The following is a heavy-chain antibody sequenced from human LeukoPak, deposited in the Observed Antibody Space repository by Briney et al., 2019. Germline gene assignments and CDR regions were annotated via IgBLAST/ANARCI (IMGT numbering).Heavy chain of an antibody. V-gene: IGHV4-4*07. CDR1: GGSISSYY. CDR2: IYTSGST. J-gene: IGHJ5*02. D-gene: IGHD6-19*01. CDR3: VRGGAFIAVAGTPWFDP. Sequence: SETLSLTCTVSGGSISSYYWSWIRQPAGKGLEWIGRIYTSGSTNYNPSLKSRVTMSVDTSKNQFSLKLSSVTAADTAVYYCVRGGAFIAVAGTPWFDPWGQGTLVTVSS.